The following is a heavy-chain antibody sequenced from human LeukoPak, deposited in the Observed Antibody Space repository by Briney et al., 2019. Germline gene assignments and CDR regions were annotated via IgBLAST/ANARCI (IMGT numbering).Heavy chain of an antibody. J-gene: IGHJ4*02. V-gene: IGHV1-69*05. D-gene: IGHD3-22*01. CDR3: ARSDSSGYTPHHYFDD. CDR2: IIPIFGTA. CDR1: GGTFSSYA. Sequence: SXXVSCKASGGTFSSYAISWVRQAPGQGLEWMGGIIPIFGTANYAQKFQGRVTITTDESTSTAYMELSSLRSEDTAVYYCARSDSSGYTPHHYFDDWGQGTLVSVSS.